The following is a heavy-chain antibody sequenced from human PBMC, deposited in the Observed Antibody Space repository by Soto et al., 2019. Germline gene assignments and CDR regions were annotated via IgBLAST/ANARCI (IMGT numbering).Heavy chain of an antibody. D-gene: IGHD3-22*01. Sequence: GGSLRLSCAASGFTFSSYEINWVRQSPGKGLEWVSHISRTGTIIYYADSVKGRFTTSRDNAENSLYLQMNSLRAEDTALYYCARVNRGYRETTRNMDVWGQGTTVTVSS. CDR1: GFTFSSYE. V-gene: IGHV3-48*03. J-gene: IGHJ6*02. CDR3: ARVNRGYRETTRNMDV. CDR2: ISRTGTII.